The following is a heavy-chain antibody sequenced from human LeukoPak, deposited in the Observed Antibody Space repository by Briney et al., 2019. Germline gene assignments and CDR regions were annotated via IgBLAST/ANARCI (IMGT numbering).Heavy chain of an antibody. Sequence: GGSLRLSCTASGFTFSSYWMSWVRQAPGKGLEWVANIKQDGSEKFYVDSLKGRFTVSRDNTKDTLYLQMNSLRAEDTAVYYCARDRNDFWSGRRGFDYWGQGTLVTVSS. V-gene: IGHV3-7*01. CDR3: ARDRNDFWSGRRGFDY. CDR2: IKQDGSEK. J-gene: IGHJ4*02. CDR1: GFTFSSYW. D-gene: IGHD3-3*01.